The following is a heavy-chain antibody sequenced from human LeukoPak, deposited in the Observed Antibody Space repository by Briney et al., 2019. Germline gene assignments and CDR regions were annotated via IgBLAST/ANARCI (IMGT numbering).Heavy chain of an antibody. J-gene: IGHJ4*02. D-gene: IGHD6-13*01. CDR2: ISGSGGST. CDR3: AKDIQYSSSWYPNY. V-gene: IGHV3-23*01. CDR1: GFTFSSYA. Sequence: AGGSLRLSCAASGFTFSSYAMSWVRRAPGKGLEWVSAISGSGGSTYYADSVKGRFTISRDNSKNTLYLQMNSLRAEDTAVYYCAKDIQYSSSWYPNYWGQGTLVTVSS.